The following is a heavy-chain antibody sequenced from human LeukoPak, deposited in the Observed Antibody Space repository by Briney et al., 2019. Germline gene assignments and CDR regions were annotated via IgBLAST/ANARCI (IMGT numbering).Heavy chain of an antibody. V-gene: IGHV1-69*04. CDR2: IIPILGIA. D-gene: IGHD5-18*01. CDR3: ARDTAMVQYYFDY. J-gene: IGHJ4*02. Sequence: SVKVSCKASGGTFSSYAISWVRQAPGQGLVWMGRIIPILGIANYAQKFQGRVTITADKSTSTAYVELSSLRSEDTAVYYCARDTAMVQYYFDYWGQGTLVTVSS. CDR1: GGTFSSYA.